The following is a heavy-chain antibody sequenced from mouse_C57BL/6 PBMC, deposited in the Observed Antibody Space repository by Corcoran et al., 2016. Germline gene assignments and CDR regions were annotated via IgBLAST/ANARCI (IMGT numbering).Heavy chain of an antibody. V-gene: IGHV1-59*01. J-gene: IGHJ3*01. CDR3: ASRGKNWD. D-gene: IGHD4-1*01. CDR1: GYTFTSYW. CDR2: IDPSDSYT. Sequence: QVQLQQPGAELVRPGTSVKLSCKASGYTFTSYWMHWVKQRPGQGLEWIGVIDPSDSYTNYNQKFKGKATLTVDTSSSTAYMQLSSLTSEDSAVYYCASRGKNWDWGQGTLVTVSA.